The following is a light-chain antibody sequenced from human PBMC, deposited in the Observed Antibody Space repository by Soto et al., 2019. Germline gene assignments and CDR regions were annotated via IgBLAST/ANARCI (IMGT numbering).Light chain of an antibody. CDR2: GAL. CDR3: QQYGSSPWT. V-gene: IGKV3-20*01. Sequence: EIVLTQSPGTLSLSPGERATLSCRASQSVSSSYLAWYQQKPGQAPRLLIYGALSRATGIPDRFSGSGSGTDFTLTNSRLEPEDFAVYYCQQYGSSPWTFGQGTKVEIK. J-gene: IGKJ1*01. CDR1: QSVSSSY.